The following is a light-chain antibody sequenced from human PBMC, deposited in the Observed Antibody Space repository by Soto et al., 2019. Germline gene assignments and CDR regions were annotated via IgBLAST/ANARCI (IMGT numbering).Light chain of an antibody. V-gene: IGKV2-28*01. CDR2: LGS. CDR1: QTLLHSDGYNY. Sequence: DIVMTQSPLSLPVTPGEPASISCRSSQTLLHSDGYNYLDWYLQKPGQSPQLLIYLGSNRASGVPGRFSGSGAGTDVTPEISRVEAEDVGGYCCMKPRQTPWTCGQGNKVEI. J-gene: IGKJ1*01. CDR3: MKPRQTPWT.